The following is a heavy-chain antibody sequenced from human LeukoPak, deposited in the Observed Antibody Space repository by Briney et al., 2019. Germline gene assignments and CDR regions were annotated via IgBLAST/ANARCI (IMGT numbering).Heavy chain of an antibody. CDR1: GGSISSSSYY. CDR2: IYYSGST. D-gene: IGHD6-6*01. V-gene: IGHV4-39*01. CDR3: ARHVFGGEAARPYYFDY. J-gene: IGHJ4*02. Sequence: PSETLSLTCTVSGGSISSSSYYWGWIRQPPGKGLEWIGSIYYSGSTYYNPSLKSRVTISVDTSKNQYSLKLSSVTAADTAVYYCARHVFGGEAARPYYFDYWGQGTLVTVSS.